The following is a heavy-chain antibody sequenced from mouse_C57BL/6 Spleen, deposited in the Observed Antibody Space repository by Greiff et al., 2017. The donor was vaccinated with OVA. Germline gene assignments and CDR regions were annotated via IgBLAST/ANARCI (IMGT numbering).Heavy chain of an antibody. D-gene: IGHD1-1*01. CDR3: TRWKNYYGSSDFDY. CDR1: GYTFTDYE. CDR2: IDPETGGT. V-gene: IGHV1-15*01. J-gene: IGHJ2*01. Sequence: QVQLQQSGAELVRPGASVTLSCKASGYTFTDYEMHWVKQTPVHGLEWIGAIDPETGGTAYNQKFKGKAILTADKSSSTAYMELRSLTSEDSAVYYCTRWKNYYGSSDFDYWGQGTTLTVSS.